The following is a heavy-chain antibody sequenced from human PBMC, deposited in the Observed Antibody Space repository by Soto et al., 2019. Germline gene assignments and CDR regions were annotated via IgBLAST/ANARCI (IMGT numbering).Heavy chain of an antibody. V-gene: IGHV1-2*02. CDR2: INPNSGGT. CDR1: GYTFTGYY. Sequence: GASVKVSCKASGYTFTGYYMHWVRQAPGQGLEWMGWINPNSGGTNYAQKFQGRVTMTRDTSISTDYMELSRLRSDDTAVYYCARVPSGGYCSGGSCSPRYWFDPWGQGTLVTVSS. J-gene: IGHJ5*02. D-gene: IGHD2-15*01. CDR3: ARVPSGGYCSGGSCSPRYWFDP.